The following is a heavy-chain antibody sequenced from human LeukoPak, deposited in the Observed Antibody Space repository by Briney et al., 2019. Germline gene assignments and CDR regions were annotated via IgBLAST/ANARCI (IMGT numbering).Heavy chain of an antibody. CDR2: ISGSGGST. CDR1: GFTFSSYA. D-gene: IGHD4-17*01. CDR3: AKEIDYGYDNWLDS. V-gene: IGHV3-23*01. J-gene: IGHJ5*01. Sequence: GGSLRLSCAASGFTFSSYAMSWVRQAPGKGLEWVSAISGSGGSTYYADSVKGRFTIPRDNPKNTLHLQINSLRAEDMAVYYCAKEIDYGYDNWLDSWGQGTLVTVSS.